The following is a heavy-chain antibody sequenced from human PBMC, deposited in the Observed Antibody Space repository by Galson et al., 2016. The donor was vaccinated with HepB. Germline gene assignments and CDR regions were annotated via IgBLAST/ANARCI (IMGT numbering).Heavy chain of an antibody. Sequence: SLRLSCAASGFTFSSYSMNWVRQAPGKGLEWVSYISSSIRTIYYADSVKGRFTIFRDNAKNSLYLQMNSLRAEDTAVYYCARGPYGDYESYYGVDVWGQGTAVTVSS. CDR3: ARGPYGDYESYYGVDV. CDR1: GFTFSSYS. J-gene: IGHJ6*02. CDR2: ISSSIRTI. D-gene: IGHD4-17*01. V-gene: IGHV3-48*01.